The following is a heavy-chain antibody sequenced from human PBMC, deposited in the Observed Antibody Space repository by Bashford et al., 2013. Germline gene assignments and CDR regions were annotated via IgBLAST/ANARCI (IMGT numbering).Heavy chain of an antibody. V-gene: IGHV4-61*02. J-gene: IGHJ6*03. CDR3: ARDSGAVGFWHHFYMDV. CDR1: GDSINSGTYY. CDR2: IYNTVIT. D-gene: IGHD3-10*01. Sequence: SETLSLTCAISGDSINSGTYYWSWIRQPAGKGLEWIGRIYNTVITHYNPSLKGRVTISADTSKNQLFLRLNSVTAADTGVYYCARDSGAVGFWHHFYMDVWGKGTTVTVSS.